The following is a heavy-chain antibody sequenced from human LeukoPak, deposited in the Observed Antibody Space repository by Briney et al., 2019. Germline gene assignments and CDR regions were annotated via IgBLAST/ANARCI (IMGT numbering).Heavy chain of an antibody. V-gene: IGHV1-69*04. CDR3: ARDVVVVAATHLDY. Sequence: SVKVSCKASGGTFSSYAISWVRQAPGQGLEWMGRIIPILGIANYAQKFQGRVTITADKSTSTAYMELSSLRSEDTAVYYCARDVVVVAATHLDYWGQGTLVTVSS. CDR2: IIPILGIA. J-gene: IGHJ4*02. CDR1: GGTFSSYA. D-gene: IGHD2-15*01.